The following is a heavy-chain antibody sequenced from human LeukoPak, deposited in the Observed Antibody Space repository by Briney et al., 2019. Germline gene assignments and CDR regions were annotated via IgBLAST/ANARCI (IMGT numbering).Heavy chain of an antibody. Sequence: GGSLRLSCAASGFTFSSYAMHWVRQAPGKGLEWVAVISYDGSNKYYADSVKGRFTIYRDNSKNTLYLQMNSLRAEDTAVYYCAREYYDILTGYWAYYYYGMDVWGQGTTVTVSS. V-gene: IGHV3-30-3*01. CDR2: ISYDGSNK. CDR1: GFTFSSYA. CDR3: AREYYDILTGYWAYYYYGMDV. J-gene: IGHJ6*02. D-gene: IGHD3-9*01.